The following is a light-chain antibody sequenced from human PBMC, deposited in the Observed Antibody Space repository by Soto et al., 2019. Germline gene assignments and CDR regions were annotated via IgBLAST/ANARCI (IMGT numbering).Light chain of an antibody. CDR1: SGDVGSYSH. CDR3: CSYALSSSYV. J-gene: IGLJ1*01. CDR2: EGS. V-gene: IGLV2-23*01. Sequence: SVLTKPASGSGSPGQSITIACTRTSGDVGSYSHVSWYQQHPGKAPRLIIYEGSKRPSGVSHRFSASRSDKTASLRISGLQAEDEAAYYCCSYALSSSYVFGTGTKVTVL.